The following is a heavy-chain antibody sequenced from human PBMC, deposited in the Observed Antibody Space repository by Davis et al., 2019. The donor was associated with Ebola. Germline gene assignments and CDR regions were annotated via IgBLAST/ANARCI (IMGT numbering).Heavy chain of an antibody. Sequence: GESLKISCAAFGFSVSTKYMNWVRQAPGKGLQWVSIMYSGGTTYYADSVKGRFTISRDSSKNTVYLQMNNLRAEDTAVYYCARGDFYYGVDVWGQGTTVTVSS. CDR2: MYSGGTT. J-gene: IGHJ6*02. V-gene: IGHV3-53*01. CDR1: GFSVSTKY. CDR3: ARGDFYYGVDV.